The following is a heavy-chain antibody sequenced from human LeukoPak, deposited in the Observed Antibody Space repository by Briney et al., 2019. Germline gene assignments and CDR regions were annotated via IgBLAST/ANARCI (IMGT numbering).Heavy chain of an antibody. Sequence: ASVKVSCKASGYTFTSYGISWVRQAPGQGLERMGWISAYNGNTNYAQKLQGRVTMTTDTSTSTAYMELRSLRSDDTAVYYCARESGGSYEVVPAANWFDPWGQGTLVTVSS. J-gene: IGHJ5*02. CDR3: ARESGGSYEVVPAANWFDP. CDR2: ISAYNGNT. D-gene: IGHD2-2*01. CDR1: GYTFTSYG. V-gene: IGHV1-18*01.